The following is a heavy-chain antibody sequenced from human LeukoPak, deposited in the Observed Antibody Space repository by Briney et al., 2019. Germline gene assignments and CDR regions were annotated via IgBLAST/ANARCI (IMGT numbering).Heavy chain of an antibody. CDR2: ISNTGVST. Sequence: GGSLRLSCSASGFTFSSFALHWVRQAPGKGLEYVSGISNTGVSTYYADSVTGRFTISRDNSKNTLYLQMGSLRAEDTAIYYCARGVTVTTDFWGQGTLVTVSS. CDR3: ARGVTVTTDF. D-gene: IGHD4-17*01. J-gene: IGHJ4*02. CDR1: GFTFSSFA. V-gene: IGHV3-64D*06.